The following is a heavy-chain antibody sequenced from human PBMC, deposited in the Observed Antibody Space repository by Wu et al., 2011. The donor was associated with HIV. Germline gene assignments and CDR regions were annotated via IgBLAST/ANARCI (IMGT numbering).Heavy chain of an antibody. Sequence: WVRQAPGQGLEWMEGSSRXFGATDYAQKFQGRITISADTSTTTVYMDLSSLRSEDTAVYFCARAPNPGRYFDLWGRGTLVTVSS. V-gene: IGHV1-69*06. D-gene: IGHD2-8*01. CDR3: ARAPNPGRYFDL. CDR2: SSRXFGAT. J-gene: IGHJ2*01.